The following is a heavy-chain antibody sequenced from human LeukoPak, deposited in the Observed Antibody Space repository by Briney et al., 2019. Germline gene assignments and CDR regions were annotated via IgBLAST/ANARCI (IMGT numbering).Heavy chain of an antibody. V-gene: IGHV4-61*02. J-gene: IGHJ4*02. CDR2: IYTGGSS. CDR1: GGSISSGSYY. Sequence: PSETLSLTCTVSGGSISSGSYYWTWIRQPAGKGLEWIGRIYTGGSSNYNPSLKSRVTISVDTSKNQFSLKLSSVTAADTAVYYCARVVSEDYYGSAPPPIFDYWGQGTLVTVSS. D-gene: IGHD3-10*01. CDR3: ARVVSEDYYGSAPPPIFDY.